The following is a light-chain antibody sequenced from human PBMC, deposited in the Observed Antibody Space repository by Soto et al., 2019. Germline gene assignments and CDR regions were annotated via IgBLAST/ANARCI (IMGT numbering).Light chain of an antibody. V-gene: IGKV3-20*01. CDR3: QQYGGSPRT. J-gene: IGKJ1*01. CDR2: DAS. CDR1: QSVRHNN. Sequence: EKVMPQYPAILSLSSGESATLSCRASQSVRHNNLNWYQQKPGQAPRLLIHDASSRATGIPDRFSGSGSGTDFTLTISRLEPEDFAVYYCQQYGGSPRTFGQGTNVDIK.